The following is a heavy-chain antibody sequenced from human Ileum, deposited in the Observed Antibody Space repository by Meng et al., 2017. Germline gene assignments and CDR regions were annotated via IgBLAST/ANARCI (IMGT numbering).Heavy chain of an antibody. J-gene: IGHJ4*02. CDR3: ARLSTSGYTYALY. Sequence: GESLKISCQGSGYSFTSYWIGWVRQMPGKGLEFMGIIYPGDSDTRYSPSFQGQVTISVDKSITTAYLQWNSLKASDSAMYYCARLSTSGYTYALYWGQGSLVTVSS. CDR2: IYPGDSDT. CDR1: GYSFTSYW. D-gene: IGHD5-18*01. V-gene: IGHV5-51*01.